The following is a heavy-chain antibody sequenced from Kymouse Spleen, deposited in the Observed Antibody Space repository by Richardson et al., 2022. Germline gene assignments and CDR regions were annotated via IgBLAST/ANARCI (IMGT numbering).Heavy chain of an antibody. CDR2: IWYDGSNK. V-gene: IGHV3-33*01. Sequence: QVQLVESGGGVVQPGRSLRLSCAASGFTFSSYGMHWVRQAPGKGLEWVAVIWYDGSNKYYADSVKGRFTISRDNSKNTLYLQMNSLRAEDTAVYYCARDRIAVAGFPDAFDIWGQGTMVTVSS. J-gene: IGHJ3*02. D-gene: IGHD6-19*01. CDR3: ARDRIAVAGFPDAFDI. CDR1: GFTFSSYG.